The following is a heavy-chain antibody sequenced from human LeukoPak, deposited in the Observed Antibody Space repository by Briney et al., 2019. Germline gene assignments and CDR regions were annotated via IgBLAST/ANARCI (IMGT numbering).Heavy chain of an antibody. D-gene: IGHD2-21*02. J-gene: IGHJ3*02. V-gene: IGHV4-39*07. CDR1: GGSISSSSYY. Sequence: SETLSLTCSVSGGSISSSSYYWGWIRQPPGKGLEWIGSIYYSGSTYYNPSLKSRVTISVDTSKNQFSLKLSSVTAADTAVYYCARSPRAYCGGDCPFDIWGQGTMVTVSS. CDR2: IYYSGST. CDR3: ARSPRAYCGGDCPFDI.